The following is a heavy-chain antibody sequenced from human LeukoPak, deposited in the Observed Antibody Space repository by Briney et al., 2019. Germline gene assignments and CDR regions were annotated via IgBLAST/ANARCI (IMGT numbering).Heavy chain of an antibody. J-gene: IGHJ4*02. Sequence: GESLKISCKVSGYSFTSYWIAWVRQMPGKGLEFMGIIYPADSDTKYSPSFQGQVTISDDKSITSAYLQLNSLKATDTAMYYCARRAFDSSTYYYWSYFDYWGQGTLVTVSS. D-gene: IGHD3-22*01. V-gene: IGHV5-51*01. CDR3: ARRAFDSSTYYYWSYFDY. CDR2: IYPADSDT. CDR1: GYSFTSYW.